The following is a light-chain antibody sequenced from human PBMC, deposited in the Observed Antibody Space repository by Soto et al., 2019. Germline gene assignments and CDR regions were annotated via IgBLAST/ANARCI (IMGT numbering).Light chain of an antibody. V-gene: IGKV1-8*01. CDR3: QQYYSYPT. CDR2: GAS. Sequence: IQMTQSPSSLSASVGDRVTFTCRASQSISTYLNWYEQKPGKAPNLLIYGASNLQSGVPSRFSGSGSGTDFTLTISCLQSEDFATYYCQQYYSYPTFGQGTRLEIK. CDR1: QSISTY. J-gene: IGKJ5*01.